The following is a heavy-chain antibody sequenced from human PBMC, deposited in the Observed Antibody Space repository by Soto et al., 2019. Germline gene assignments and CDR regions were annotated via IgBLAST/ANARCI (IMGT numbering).Heavy chain of an antibody. Sequence: GSLRLSCAASGFTFSSYGMHWVRQAPGKGLEWVAVISYDGSNKYYADSVKGRFTISRDNSKNTLYLQMNSLRAEDTAVYYCAKTEQLGFWAFDIWGQGTMVTVSS. CDR3: AKTEQLGFWAFDI. J-gene: IGHJ3*02. CDR1: GFTFSSYG. CDR2: ISYDGSNK. D-gene: IGHD6-6*01. V-gene: IGHV3-30*18.